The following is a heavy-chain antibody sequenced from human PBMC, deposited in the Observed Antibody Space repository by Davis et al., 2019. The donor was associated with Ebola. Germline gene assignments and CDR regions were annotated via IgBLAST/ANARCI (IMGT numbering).Heavy chain of an antibody. Sequence: PGGSLRLSCVVSGFTASRNYMSWVRQAPGKGLEWVSVIYPGSSTYYADSVKGRFTISRDNSKNTLYLPMNSLRAEDTAVYFCARDLIQNSGGNHGAFDIWGQGTMVTVSA. CDR1: GFTASRNY. CDR3: ARDLIQNSGGNHGAFDI. CDR2: IYPGSST. V-gene: IGHV3-53*01. D-gene: IGHD4-23*01. J-gene: IGHJ3*02.